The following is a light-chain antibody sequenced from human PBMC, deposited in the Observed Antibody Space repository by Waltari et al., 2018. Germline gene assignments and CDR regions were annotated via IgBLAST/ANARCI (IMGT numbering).Light chain of an antibody. V-gene: IGKV1-5*03. J-gene: IGKJ2*01. CDR1: QSIDRW. CDR3: QQYNSYST. Sequence: DIQMTQSPSTLSASVGDRVTITCRAIQSIDRWLAWYQQKPGKASKLLIYKASNLENEVPSRFSCSRSETEFTLTISSLQPDDFATYYCQQYNSYSTFGQGTKLQI. CDR2: KAS.